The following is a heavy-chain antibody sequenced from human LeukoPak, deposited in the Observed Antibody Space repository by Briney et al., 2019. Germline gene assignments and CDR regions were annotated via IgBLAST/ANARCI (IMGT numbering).Heavy chain of an antibody. CDR1: GFTFSGSA. CDR3: VKIKVSGTSHQRNWFDP. D-gene: IGHD2-2*01. V-gene: IGHV3-73*01. J-gene: IGHJ5*02. CDR2: IRSKANSYAT. Sequence: GGSLKLSCAASGFTFSGSAMHWVRQASGKGLEWVGRIRSKANSYATAYAASVKGRFTISRDNSKNTLYLQMNSLRAENTAVYYCVKIKVSGTSHQRNWFDPWGQGTLVTVSS.